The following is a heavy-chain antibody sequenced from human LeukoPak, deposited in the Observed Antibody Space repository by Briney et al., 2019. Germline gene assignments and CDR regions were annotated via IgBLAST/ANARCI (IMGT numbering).Heavy chain of an antibody. CDR1: GGSFSGYY. CDR2: IYYSGST. Sequence: SETLSLTCAVYGGSFSGYYWGWIRQPPGKGLEWIGSIYYSGSTYYNPSLKRRVTMSIDTSENQFSLKLSSVTAADTAVYYCARIGYYDSSGYYWGQGTLVTVSS. V-gene: IGHV4-34*01. J-gene: IGHJ4*02. D-gene: IGHD3-22*01. CDR3: ARIGYYDSSGYY.